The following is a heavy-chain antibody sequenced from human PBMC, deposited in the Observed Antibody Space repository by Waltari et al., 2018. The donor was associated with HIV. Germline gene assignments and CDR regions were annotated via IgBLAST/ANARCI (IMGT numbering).Heavy chain of an antibody. J-gene: IGHJ5*02. CDR2: IRGKPNSYAT. Sequence: EVQLVESGGGLVQPGGSLKLSCAASGFSFSGSAMHWVRQASGKELEWVGRIRGKPNSYATAYAESLKGRFTISRVDSKNTAYLQMNSLKAEDTAVYYCTKSVGDSARGWFDPWGQGTLVTVSS. D-gene: IGHD4-17*01. CDR1: GFSFSGSA. CDR3: TKSVGDSARGWFDP. V-gene: IGHV3-73*01.